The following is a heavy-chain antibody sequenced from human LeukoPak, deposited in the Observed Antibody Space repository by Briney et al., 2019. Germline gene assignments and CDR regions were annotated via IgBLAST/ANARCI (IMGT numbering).Heavy chain of an antibody. J-gene: IGHJ6*03. CDR3: ARVGYGRQQLGNSDYYYYYMDV. CDR2: IEWNGGST. D-gene: IGHD6-13*01. Sequence: GGSLRLSCAASGFTFSSYAMSWVRQAPGKGLEWVSGIEWNGGSTDYADSVKGRFTISRDNAKNSLYLQMNSLRAEDTALHYCARVGYGRQQLGNSDYYYYYMDVWGKGTTVTVSS. CDR1: GFTFSSYA. V-gene: IGHV3-20*04.